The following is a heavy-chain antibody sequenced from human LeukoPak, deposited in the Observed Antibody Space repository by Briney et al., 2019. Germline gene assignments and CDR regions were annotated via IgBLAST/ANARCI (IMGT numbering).Heavy chain of an antibody. Sequence: SQTLSLTCTVSGGSISSGAYYWSWIRQPPGKGLEWIGEINHSGSTNYNPSLKSRVTISVDTSKNQFSLKLSSVTAADTAVYYCARRYGSSWYRFDYWGQGTLVTVSS. D-gene: IGHD6-13*01. CDR3: ARRYGSSWYRFDY. J-gene: IGHJ4*02. CDR2: INHSGST. V-gene: IGHV4-30-2*01. CDR1: GGSISSGAYY.